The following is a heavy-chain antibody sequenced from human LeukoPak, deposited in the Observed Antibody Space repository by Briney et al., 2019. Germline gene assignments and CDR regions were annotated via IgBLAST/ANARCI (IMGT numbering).Heavy chain of an antibody. Sequence: GGSLRLSCVASGFSFSSYSMNWVRQAPGKGLEWVSAISGSGGSTYYADSVKGRFTISRDNSKNTLYLQMNSLRAEDTAVYYCAKDTTEGGNLLFDYWGQGTLVTVSS. D-gene: IGHD4-23*01. V-gene: IGHV3-23*01. CDR3: AKDTTEGGNLLFDY. J-gene: IGHJ4*02. CDR1: GFSFSSYS. CDR2: ISGSGGST.